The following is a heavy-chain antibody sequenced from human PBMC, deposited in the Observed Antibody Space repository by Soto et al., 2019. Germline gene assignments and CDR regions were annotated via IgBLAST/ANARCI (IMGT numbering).Heavy chain of an antibody. J-gene: IGHJ6*02. CDR2: IIPIFGTA. V-gene: IGHV1-69*13. CDR1: GGTFSSYA. CDR3: ARDRNRGTIFGVVTSSYYYYGMDV. D-gene: IGHD3-3*01. Sequence: SVKVSCKASGGTFSSYAISWVRQAPGQGLEWMGGIIPIFGTANYAQKFQGRVTITADESTSTAYMELSSLRSEDTAVYYCARDRNRGTIFGVVTSSYYYYGMDVWGQGTTVTVSS.